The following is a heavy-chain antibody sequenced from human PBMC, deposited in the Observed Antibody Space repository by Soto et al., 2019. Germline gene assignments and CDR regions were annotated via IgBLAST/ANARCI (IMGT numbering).Heavy chain of an antibody. V-gene: IGHV1-18*01. CDR1: GYTFSTFG. CDR2: ISAYTGNT. Sequence: VASVKVSCKTSGYTFSTFGISWVRQAPGQGLEWMGWISAYTGNTNYAQKLQGRVTMTTDTATNTAYMELRSLRSDDTAVYYCARVRIVVVPAAEPGPFDYWGQGTLVTVSS. CDR3: ARVRIVVVPAAEPGPFDY. J-gene: IGHJ4*01. D-gene: IGHD2-2*01.